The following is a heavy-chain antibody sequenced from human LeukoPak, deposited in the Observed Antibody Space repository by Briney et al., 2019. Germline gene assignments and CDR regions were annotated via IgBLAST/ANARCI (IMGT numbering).Heavy chain of an antibody. V-gene: IGHV3-74*01. CDR1: GFTFNNYW. J-gene: IGHJ3*01. D-gene: IGHD2-15*01. CDR2: IDSDASRT. CDR3: ARYCNGDTCDGALDL. Sequence: GGSLRLSCAASGFTFNNYWIHWVRQVPGKDLVWVSRIDSDASRTNYADSVKGRFTISRDNVKNMVYLQMSSLTVEDTAVYYCARYCNGDTCDGALDLWGQGTLVTVSS.